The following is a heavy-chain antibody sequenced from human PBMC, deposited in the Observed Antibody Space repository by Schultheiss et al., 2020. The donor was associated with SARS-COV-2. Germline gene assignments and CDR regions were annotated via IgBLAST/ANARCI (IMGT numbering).Heavy chain of an antibody. CDR3: ARGHRVISSSLRGNWFDP. V-gene: IGHV4-34*01. CDR2: IYYSGST. J-gene: IGHJ5*02. Sequence: SETLSLTCAVYGGSFSGYYWSWIRQPPGKGLEWIGYIYYSGSTYYNPSLKSRVTISVDTSKNQFSLKLSSVTAADTAVYYCARGHRVISSSLRGNWFDPWGQGTLVTVSS. D-gene: IGHD6-6*01. CDR1: GGSFSGYY.